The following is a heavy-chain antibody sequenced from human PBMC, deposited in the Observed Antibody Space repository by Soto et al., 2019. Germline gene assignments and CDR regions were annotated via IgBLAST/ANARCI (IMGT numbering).Heavy chain of an antibody. CDR1: GVTVSNNY. CDR3: ARNRPETKYGY. V-gene: IGHV3-66*01. Sequence: EVQLVESGGGLVQPGASLRLSCAASGVTVSNNYMSWVRQAPGKGLEWVSVIYSVGSTSYADSVKGRFTISRDNSKNMVYLQMNSLGAEDTAVYYCARNRPETKYGYWGQGTLVTVSS. D-gene: IGHD4-17*01. CDR2: IYSVGST. J-gene: IGHJ4*02.